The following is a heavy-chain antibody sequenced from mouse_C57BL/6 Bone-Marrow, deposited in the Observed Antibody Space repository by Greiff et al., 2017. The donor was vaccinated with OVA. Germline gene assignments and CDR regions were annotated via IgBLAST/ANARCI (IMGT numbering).Heavy chain of an antibody. CDR3: ARPPWVTTAWWYFDV. Sequence: EVKLVESGGGLVQPGGSLKLSCAASGFTFSDYYMYWVRQTPEKRLEWVAYISNGGGSTYYPDTVKGRFTISRDNAKNTLYLQMSRLKSEDAAMDYCARPPWVTTAWWYFDVWGTGTTVTVSS. V-gene: IGHV5-12*01. CDR1: GFTFSDYY. J-gene: IGHJ1*03. D-gene: IGHD2-2*01. CDR2: ISNGGGST.